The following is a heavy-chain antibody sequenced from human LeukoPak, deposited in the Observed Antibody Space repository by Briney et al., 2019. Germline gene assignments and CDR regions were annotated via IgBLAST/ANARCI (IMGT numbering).Heavy chain of an antibody. V-gene: IGHV3-21*01. Sequence: PGGSLRLSCAASGFTFSSYSMNWVRQAPGKGLEWVSSISSSSSYIYYADSVKGRFTISRDIAKNSLYLQMNSLRAEDTAVYYCARRVEYYYYMDVWGKGTTVTVSS. D-gene: IGHD2-15*01. CDR3: ARRVEYYYYMDV. J-gene: IGHJ6*03. CDR1: GFTFSSYS. CDR2: ISSSSSYI.